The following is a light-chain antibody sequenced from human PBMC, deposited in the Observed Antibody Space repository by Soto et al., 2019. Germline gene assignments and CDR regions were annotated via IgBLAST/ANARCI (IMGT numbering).Light chain of an antibody. V-gene: IGLV1-51*01. Sequence: PASVCAAPVQKFCISCSGSISNIGGNSVSWYQQLPGTATKLLIYDDNKRPSGIPDRFSGSKSGTSATLGITGFQTGDEADYYCGSWDSSLSAYVCGTGTQVTV. CDR1: ISNIGGNS. CDR3: GSWDSSLSAYV. CDR2: DDN. J-gene: IGLJ1*01.